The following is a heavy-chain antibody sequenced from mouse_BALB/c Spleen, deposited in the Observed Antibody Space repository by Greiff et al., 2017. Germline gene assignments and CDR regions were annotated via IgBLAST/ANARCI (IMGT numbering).Heavy chain of an antibody. CDR3: ARKGTYYIGYYAMDY. D-gene: IGHD2-12*01. V-gene: IGHV1-69*02. Sequence: QVQLQQPGAELVKPGASVKLSCKASGYTFTSYWMHWVKQRPGQGLEWIGEIDPSDSYTNYNQKFKGKATLTVDKSSSTAYMQLSSLTSEDSAVYYCARKGTYYIGYYAMDYWGQGTSVTVSS. CDR2: IDPSDSYT. CDR1: GYTFTSYW. J-gene: IGHJ4*01.